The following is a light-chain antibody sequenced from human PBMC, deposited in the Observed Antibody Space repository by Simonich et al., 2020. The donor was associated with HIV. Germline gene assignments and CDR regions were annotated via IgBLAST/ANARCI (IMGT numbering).Light chain of an antibody. CDR2: GAS. V-gene: IGKV3-15*01. J-gene: IGKJ1*01. Sequence: EIVMTQSPATLSVSPGERATLSCRASQRISTNLAWYQQKPGQAPRLFIFGASTRATGIPARFSGSGSGTEFTLTISSMQSEDFAVYYCQQYYSTPPTFGQGTKVNIK. CDR1: QRISTN. CDR3: QQYYSTPPT.